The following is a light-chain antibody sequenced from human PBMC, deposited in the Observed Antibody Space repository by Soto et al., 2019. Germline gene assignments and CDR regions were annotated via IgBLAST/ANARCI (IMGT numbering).Light chain of an antibody. CDR2: EVS. J-gene: IGLJ1*01. V-gene: IGLV2-8*01. Sequence: QSALTQPPSVSGSPGQSVTISCTGTSNDIGHSNYISWYQQHPGKGPKLIIYEVSNRPSGVPDRFSGSKSGNTASLSVSGLQDEDEADYFCNAQADNGKHVFGTGTKLTVL. CDR1: SNDIGHSNY. CDR3: NAQADNGKHV.